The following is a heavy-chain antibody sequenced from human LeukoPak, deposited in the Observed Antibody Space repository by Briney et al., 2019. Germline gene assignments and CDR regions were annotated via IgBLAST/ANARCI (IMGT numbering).Heavy chain of an antibody. CDR3: ARRRVDGYTDY. CDR2: INDSGST. J-gene: IGHJ4*02. V-gene: IGHV4-34*01. D-gene: IGHD5-24*01. Sequence: PSETLSLTCAVSGGAFSNYFWTWIRQPPGKGLEWIAEINDSGSTNSNSSLRSRVAISLDTSKNQFSLRLTSVTAADTAVYYCARRRVDGYTDYWGQGTLVTVSS. CDR1: GGAFSNYF.